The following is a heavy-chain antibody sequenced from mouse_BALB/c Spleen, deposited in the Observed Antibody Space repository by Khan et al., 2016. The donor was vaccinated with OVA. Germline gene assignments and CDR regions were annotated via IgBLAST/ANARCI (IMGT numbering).Heavy chain of an antibody. V-gene: IGHV2-2*02. D-gene: IGHD2-4*01. J-gene: IGHJ3*01. Sequence: QVQLKQSGPGLVAPSQSLSITCTVSGFSLDKYSIHWIRQSPGKGLEWLGVIWSAGSTDYNAAFISSLTITKDNSRSQVFFQVNSLQPNDTAIYYCARRGYDYGRGALFAYWGQGTLVTVSA. CDR2: IWSAGST. CDR3: ARRGYDYGRGALFAY. CDR1: GFSLDKYS.